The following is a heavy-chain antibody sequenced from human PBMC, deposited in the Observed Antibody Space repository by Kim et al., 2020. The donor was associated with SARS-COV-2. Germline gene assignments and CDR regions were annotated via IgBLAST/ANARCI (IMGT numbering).Heavy chain of an antibody. J-gene: IGHJ6*02. Sequence: ASVKVSCKVSGYTLTELSMHWVRQAPGKGLEWMGGFDPEDGETIYAQKFQGRVTMTEDTSTDTAYMELSSLRSEDTAVYYCATPYGSGSYHYYYYGMDVWGQGTTVTVSS. CDR3: ATPYGSGSYHYYYYGMDV. CDR2: FDPEDGET. V-gene: IGHV1-24*01. CDR1: GYTLTELS. D-gene: IGHD3-10*01.